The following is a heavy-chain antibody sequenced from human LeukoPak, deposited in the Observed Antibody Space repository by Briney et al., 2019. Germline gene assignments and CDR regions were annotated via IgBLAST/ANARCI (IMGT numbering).Heavy chain of an antibody. D-gene: IGHD3-10*01. V-gene: IGHV3-30*04. CDR1: GFTFSSYA. CDR3: AKDYDYYGSGSYYGGIDY. CDR2: ISYDGSDK. Sequence: GGSLRLSCAASGFTFSSYAMDWVRQSPGKGLEWVAVISYDGSDKYYAEFVKGRFTISRDNSKNTLYLQMNSLRAEDTAVYYCAKDYDYYGSGSYYGGIDYWGQGTLVTVSS. J-gene: IGHJ4*02.